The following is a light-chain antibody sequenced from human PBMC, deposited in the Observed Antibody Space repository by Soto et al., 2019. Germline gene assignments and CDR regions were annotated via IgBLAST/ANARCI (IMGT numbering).Light chain of an antibody. CDR2: AAS. CDR3: QKYNSAPLT. J-gene: IGKJ4*01. Sequence: DIQMTQSPSSLSASVGDRVTITCRASQGISKYLAWYQQKPGKVPKLLIYAASTLQSGVPSRFSGSGSGTDFTLTISNLQPEDVATYYCQKYNSAPLTFGGGTKVEIK. V-gene: IGKV1-27*01. CDR1: QGISKY.